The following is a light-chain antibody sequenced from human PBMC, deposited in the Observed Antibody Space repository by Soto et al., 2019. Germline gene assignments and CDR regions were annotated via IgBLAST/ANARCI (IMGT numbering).Light chain of an antibody. CDR2: HAS. CDR1: QTISSW. CDR3: QQYNSYS. Sequence: DIQMTQSPSTLSGSEGDSVTITCRASQTISSWLAWYQQKPGKAPKLLIYHASTLESGVPSRFSGSGSGTEFTLTISSLQPDDFATYYCQQYNSYSFGQGTKV. J-gene: IGKJ1*01. V-gene: IGKV1-5*01.